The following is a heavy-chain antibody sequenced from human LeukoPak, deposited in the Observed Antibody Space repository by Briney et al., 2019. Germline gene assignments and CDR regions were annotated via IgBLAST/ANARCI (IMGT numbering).Heavy chain of an antibody. Sequence: GGSLRLSCAASGFSFSSYGMHWVRQAPGKGLEWVALVWYDGSNQYYADSVKGRFTISRDNSKNTLHLQLDSLRAEDTAVYYCVRPFGGSYYFDYWGLGTLVTVSS. CDR2: VWYDGSNQ. J-gene: IGHJ4*02. V-gene: IGHV3-33*08. CDR1: GFSFSSYG. D-gene: IGHD4-23*01. CDR3: VRPFGGSYYFDY.